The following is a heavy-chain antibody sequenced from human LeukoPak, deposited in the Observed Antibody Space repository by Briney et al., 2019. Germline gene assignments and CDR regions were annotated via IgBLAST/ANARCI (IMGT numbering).Heavy chain of an antibody. J-gene: IGHJ3*02. Sequence: GGSLRLSCAASGFTFSSYSMNWVRQAPGKGLEWVSSISSSSSYIYYADSVKGRFTISRDNAKNSLYLQMNSLRAEDTAVYYCARALFEDSEVLIGAFDIWGQGTMVTVSS. CDR2: ISSSSSYI. V-gene: IGHV3-21*01. D-gene: IGHD1-26*01. CDR3: ARALFEDSEVLIGAFDI. CDR1: GFTFSSYS.